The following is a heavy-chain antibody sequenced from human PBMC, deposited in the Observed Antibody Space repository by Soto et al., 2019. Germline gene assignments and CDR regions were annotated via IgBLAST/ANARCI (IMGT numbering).Heavy chain of an antibody. CDR3: ARASSTQDYYYYYMDV. CDR1: GFTFRSHS. J-gene: IGHJ6*03. Sequence: SGGSLRLSCAASGFTFRSHSMNWVRQAPGKGLEWVSSISRSNSYIYYADSVKGRFTISRDNAKNSLYLQMNSLSAEDTAVYYCARASSTQDYYYYYMDVWGKGTTVTVSS. D-gene: IGHD2-2*01. CDR2: ISRSNSYI. V-gene: IGHV3-21*01.